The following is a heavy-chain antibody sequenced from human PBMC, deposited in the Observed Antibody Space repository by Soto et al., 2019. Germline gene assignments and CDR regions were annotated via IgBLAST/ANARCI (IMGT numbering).Heavy chain of an antibody. Sequence: SLRLSCSASGLTFSSYAMHWVRQAAGKGMEWVSAISGSGGSTYYADSVKGRFTISRDNSKNTLYLQMHSLKAEDTAVYYCAIDLRSSWLSYYGMDVWGQGTTVTVSS. CDR1: GLTFSSYA. CDR2: ISGSGGST. J-gene: IGHJ6*02. V-gene: IGHV3-23*01. D-gene: IGHD6-13*01. CDR3: AIDLRSSWLSYYGMDV.